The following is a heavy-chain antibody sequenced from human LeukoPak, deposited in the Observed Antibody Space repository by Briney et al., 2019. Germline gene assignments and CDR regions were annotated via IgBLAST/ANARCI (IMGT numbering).Heavy chain of an antibody. V-gene: IGHV3-33*06. CDR2: IWYDGSNE. Sequence: PGGSLRLSCAASGFTFSSYGMHWIRQAPGKGLEWVAVIWYDGSNEFYTDSVKGRFTISRDNSKNTLYLQMDSLRAEDTAVYYCAKGGSGLYRTYNWFDPWGQGTLVTVSS. CDR1: GFTFSSYG. J-gene: IGHJ5*02. CDR3: AKGGSGLYRTYNWFDP. D-gene: IGHD6-19*01.